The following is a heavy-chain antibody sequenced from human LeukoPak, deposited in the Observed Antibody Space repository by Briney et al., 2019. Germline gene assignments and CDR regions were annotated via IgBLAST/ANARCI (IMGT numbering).Heavy chain of an antibody. V-gene: IGHV3-23*01. J-gene: IGHJ4*02. CDR1: GFTFSSYG. Sequence: GGTLRLSCAASGFTFSSYGMSWVRQAPGKGLEWVSAISGSGGTTYYADSVKGRFTISRDNSKNTLHLQMNSLRAEDTAVYYCAREGRYYYGSGSFIAFDYWGQGTLVTVSS. CDR2: ISGSGGTT. D-gene: IGHD3-10*01. CDR3: AREGRYYYGSGSFIAFDY.